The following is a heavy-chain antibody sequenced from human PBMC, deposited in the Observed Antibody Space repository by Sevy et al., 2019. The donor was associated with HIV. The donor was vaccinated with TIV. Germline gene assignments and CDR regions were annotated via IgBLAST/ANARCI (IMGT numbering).Heavy chain of an antibody. CDR2: INSDGTGT. J-gene: IGHJ5*02. D-gene: IGHD1-20*01. CDR1: GFTFSSYW. CDR3: ARDPGITGTRFDP. Sequence: GGSLRLSCAASGFTFSSYWMHWVRQAPGKGLVWVSRINSDGTGTSYADSVKGRFTVSRDNAKNTLYLQMNSLRAEDTAGYYCARDPGITGTRFDPWGQGTLVTVSS. V-gene: IGHV3-74*01.